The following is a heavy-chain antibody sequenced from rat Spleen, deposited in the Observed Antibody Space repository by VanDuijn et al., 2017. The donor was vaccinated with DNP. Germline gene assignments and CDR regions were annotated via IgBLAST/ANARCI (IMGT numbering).Heavy chain of an antibody. V-gene: IGHV5S11*01. D-gene: IGHD1-11*01. J-gene: IGHJ2*01. CDR2: ISTGGGNT. CDR1: GFTFSNYY. CDR3: TKAGGYSPWYFDY. Sequence: EEQLVESGGGLVQPGRSMKLSCAASGFTFSNYYMAWVRQAPTKGLEWVAAISTGGGNTYYRDSVKGRFTISRDNAKSTLYLQMDSLRSEETATYYCTKAGGYSPWYFDYWGQGVMVTVSS.